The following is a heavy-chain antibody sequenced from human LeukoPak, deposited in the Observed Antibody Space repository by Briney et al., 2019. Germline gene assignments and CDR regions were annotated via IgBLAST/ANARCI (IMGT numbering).Heavy chain of an antibody. V-gene: IGHV3-23*01. D-gene: IGHD3-9*01. J-gene: IGHJ5*02. Sequence: GGSLRLSCAASGFTFSSYWMSWVRQAPGKGLEWVSAISGSGGSTYYADSVKGRFTISRDNSKNTLYLQMNSLRAEDTAVYYCAKDPRTGYFLDWFDPWGQGTLVTVSS. CDR3: AKDPRTGYFLDWFDP. CDR2: ISGSGGST. CDR1: GFTFSSYW.